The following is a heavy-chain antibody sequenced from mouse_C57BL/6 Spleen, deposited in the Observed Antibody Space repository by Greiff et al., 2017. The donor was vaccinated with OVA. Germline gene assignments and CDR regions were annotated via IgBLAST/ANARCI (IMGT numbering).Heavy chain of an antibody. V-gene: IGHV1-52*01. CDR1: GYTFTSYW. J-gene: IGHJ3*01. Sequence: QVQLQQPGAELVRPGSSVKLSCKASGYTFTSYWMHWVKQRPIQGLEWIGNIDPSDSETHYNQKFKDKATLTVDKSSSTAYMQLSSLTSDDSAVYYCAREGDLGLRRGFAYWGQGTLVTVSA. D-gene: IGHD2-4*01. CDR3: AREGDLGLRRGFAY. CDR2: IDPSDSET.